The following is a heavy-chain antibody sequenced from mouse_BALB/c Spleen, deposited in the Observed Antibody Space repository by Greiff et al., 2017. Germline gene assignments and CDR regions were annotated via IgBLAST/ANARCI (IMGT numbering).Heavy chain of an antibody. V-gene: IGHV1-14*01. CDR2: INPYNVGT. J-gene: IGHJ4*01. Sequence: VQLKESGPELVKPGASVKMSCKASGYTFTSYVMHWVKQKPGQGLEWIGYINPYNVGTKYNEKFKGKATLTSDKSSSTAYMELSSLTSEDSAVYYCARRDYGGAMDYWGQGTSVTVSS. D-gene: IGHD1-1*01. CDR3: ARRDYGGAMDY. CDR1: GYTFTSYV.